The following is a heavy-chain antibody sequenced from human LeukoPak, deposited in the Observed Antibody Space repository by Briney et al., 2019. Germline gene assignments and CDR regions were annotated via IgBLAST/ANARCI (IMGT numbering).Heavy chain of an antibody. Sequence: GGSLRLPCVASGFTFASYTLSWVRQAPGKGPQWVASISSGAGTTFYADFVKGRFTISKDNSKNTLSLHMNSLRPEDTAVYYCAKGGSSSSEGGWGQGTLVTVSS. CDR3: AKGGSSSSEGG. CDR1: GFTFASYT. J-gene: IGHJ4*02. V-gene: IGHV3-23*01. CDR2: ISSGAGTT. D-gene: IGHD2-2*01.